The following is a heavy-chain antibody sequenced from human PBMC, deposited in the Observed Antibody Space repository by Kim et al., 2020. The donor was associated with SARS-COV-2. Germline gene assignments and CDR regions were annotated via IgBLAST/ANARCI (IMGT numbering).Heavy chain of an antibody. J-gene: IGHJ6*02. D-gene: IGHD4-17*01. V-gene: IGHV3-23*01. CDR1: GFSFSNYA. CDR2: ISTTGGNT. CDR3: AKVPSNRWTTPGSYYGVDV. Sequence: GGSLRLSCTASGFSFSNYAMNWVRQAPGKGLEWVGIISTTGGNTYYADSVKGRFTISRDNSKNTLYLQMSGLRAEDTAVYYCAKVPSNRWTTPGSYYGVDVGGQETGVTVS.